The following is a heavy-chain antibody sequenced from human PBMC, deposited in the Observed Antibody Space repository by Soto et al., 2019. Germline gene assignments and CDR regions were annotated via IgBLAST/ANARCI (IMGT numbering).Heavy chain of an antibody. V-gene: IGHV1-46*01. D-gene: IGHD2-15*01. CDR3: ARVWRLGYGSGGSCYVLGY. CDR1: GYTFTSYY. J-gene: IGHJ4*02. Sequence: ASVKVSCKASGYTFTSYYMHWVRQAPGQGLEWMGIINPSGGSTSYAQKFKSRVTMTRDTSTSTVYMELSSLRSEDTAVYYCARVWRLGYGSGGSCYVLGYWGQGTLVTVSS. CDR2: INPSGGST.